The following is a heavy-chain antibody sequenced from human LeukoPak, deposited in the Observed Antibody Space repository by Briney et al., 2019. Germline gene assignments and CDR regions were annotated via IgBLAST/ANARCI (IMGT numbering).Heavy chain of an antibody. J-gene: IGHJ5*02. CDR1: GFTFSDYY. D-gene: IGHD6-19*01. CDR3: ARDIPSSYSSGWYAGDNWFDP. V-gene: IGHV3-11*01. CDR2: ISSSGSTI. Sequence: GGSLRLSCGASGFTFSDYYMSWIRQAPGKGLEWVSYISSSGSTIYYADSVKGRFTISRDNAKNSLYLQMNSLRAEDTAVYYCARDIPSSYSSGWYAGDNWFDPWGQGTLVTVSS.